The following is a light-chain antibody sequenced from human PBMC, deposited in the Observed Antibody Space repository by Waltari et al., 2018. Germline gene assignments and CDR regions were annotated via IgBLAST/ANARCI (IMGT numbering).Light chain of an antibody. CDR1: QGIGNN. J-gene: IGKJ3*01. CDR2: KAS. Sequence: DIKMTQPPSSLSASVGDTATITCQARQGIGNNPNWYQQKPGKAPKLLIYKASSLQSGIPDRFSGSGAGTDFTLTISSLQPEDFATYYCQQGYSYPFTFGPGTKLDIK. CDR3: QQGYSYPFT. V-gene: IGKV1-16*01.